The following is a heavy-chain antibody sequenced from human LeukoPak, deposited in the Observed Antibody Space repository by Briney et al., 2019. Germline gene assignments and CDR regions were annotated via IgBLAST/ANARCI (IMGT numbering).Heavy chain of an antibody. D-gene: IGHD1-26*01. CDR3: ARDKWEPRYAFDI. CDR1: GGSISSSTYF. Sequence: SETLSLTCTVSGGSISSSTYFWGWIRQPPGKGLEWIGEIYHSGSTNYNPSLKSRVTISVDKSKTQFSLKLSSVTAADTAVYYCARDKWEPRYAFDIWGQGTMVTVSS. V-gene: IGHV4-39*07. CDR2: IYHSGST. J-gene: IGHJ3*02.